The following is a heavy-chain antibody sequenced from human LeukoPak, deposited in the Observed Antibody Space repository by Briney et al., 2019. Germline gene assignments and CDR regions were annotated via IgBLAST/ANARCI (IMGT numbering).Heavy chain of an antibody. V-gene: IGHV4-59*08. CDR2: IYYSGST. Sequence: SETLSLTCTVSGGSISSYYWSWIRQPPGKGLEWIGYIYYSGSTNYNPSLKSRVTISVDTSKNQFSLKLSSVTAADTAVYYCARQRYCSSTSCYGFDYWGQGTLATVSS. J-gene: IGHJ4*02. CDR3: ARQRYCSSTSCYGFDY. D-gene: IGHD2-2*01. CDR1: GGSISSYY.